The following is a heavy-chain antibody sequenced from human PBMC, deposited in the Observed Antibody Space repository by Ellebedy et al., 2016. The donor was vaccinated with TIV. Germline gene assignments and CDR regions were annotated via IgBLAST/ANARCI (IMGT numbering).Heavy chain of an antibody. CDR1: GGSFSGYF. V-gene: IGHV4-34*01. D-gene: IGHD3-22*01. Sequence: MPGGSLRLSCAVYGGSFSGYFWSWIRQPPGKGLEWIGEINHSGTTNYNPSLKSRLTISVDTSKNQFSLKLSSVTAADTAVYYCARTYYYDSSGYPLFDYWGQGTLVTVSS. CDR3: ARTYYYDSSGYPLFDY. CDR2: INHSGTT. J-gene: IGHJ4*02.